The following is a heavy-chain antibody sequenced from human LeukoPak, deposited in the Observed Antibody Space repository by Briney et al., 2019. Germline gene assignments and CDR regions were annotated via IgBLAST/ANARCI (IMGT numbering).Heavy chain of an antibody. Sequence: GGSLRLSCAASGVIFDVYTRHWVRQGPGRGVEWVSLIRRNGAVTKYADSVRGRFTVSRDNSKNSLYLQMNSLRAEDTALYYCARVYELREEDYYYYYMDVWGKGTTVTVSS. J-gene: IGHJ6*03. CDR3: ARVYELREEDYYYYYMDV. CDR1: GVIFDVYT. CDR2: IRRNGAVT. V-gene: IGHV3-43*01. D-gene: IGHD5/OR15-5a*01.